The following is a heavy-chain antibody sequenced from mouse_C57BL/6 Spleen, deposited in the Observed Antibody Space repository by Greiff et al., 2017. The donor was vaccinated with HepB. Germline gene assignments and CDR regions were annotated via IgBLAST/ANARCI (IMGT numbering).Heavy chain of an antibody. CDR1: GFTFSDYG. CDR2: ISNLAYSI. CDR3: ARVDTTVVDWFAY. J-gene: IGHJ3*01. Sequence: EVKLMESGGGLVQPGGSLKLSCAASGFTFSDYGMAWVRQAPRKGPEWVAFISNLAYSIYYADTVTGRFTISRENAKNTLYLEMSSLRSEDTAMYYCARVDTTVVDWFAYWGQGTLVTVSA. V-gene: IGHV5-15*01. D-gene: IGHD1-1*01.